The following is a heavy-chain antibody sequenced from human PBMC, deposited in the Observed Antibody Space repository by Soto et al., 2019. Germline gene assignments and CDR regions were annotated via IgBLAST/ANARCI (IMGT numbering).Heavy chain of an antibody. D-gene: IGHD2-15*01. V-gene: IGHV1-46*01. J-gene: IGHJ4*02. CDR2: INPSGDT. Sequence: ASVKVSCKASGDTFTSYYMHWVRQAPGQGLEWMGIINPSGDTSYAQKFQGRVTMTRDTSTSTVYMELSSLRSEDTAVYYCASLYCSGRRCYGTDYWCQGPLVTVSS. CDR3: ASLYCSGRRCYGTDY. CDR1: GDTFTSYY.